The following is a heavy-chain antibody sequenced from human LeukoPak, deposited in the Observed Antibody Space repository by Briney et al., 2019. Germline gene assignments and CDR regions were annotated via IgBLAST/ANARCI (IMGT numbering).Heavy chain of an antibody. J-gene: IGHJ4*02. CDR1: GFTFSTYT. Sequence: PGRSLRLSCAASGFTFSTYTLHWVRRAPGKGLEWVAVISYDGSNKYYADSVKGRFTISRDNSKNTLYLQMNSLRAEDTAVYHCARDNIKDYWGQGTLVTVSS. V-gene: IGHV3-30-3*01. CDR3: ARDNIKDY. D-gene: IGHD1-14*01. CDR2: ISYDGSNK.